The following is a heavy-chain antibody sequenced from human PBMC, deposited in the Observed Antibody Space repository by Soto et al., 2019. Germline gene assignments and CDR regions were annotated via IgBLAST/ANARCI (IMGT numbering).Heavy chain of an antibody. CDR3: ASHDSSGYYFGY. D-gene: IGHD3-22*01. CDR1: GGSISSGGYY. V-gene: IGHV4-31*03. Sequence: QVQLQESGPGLVKPSQTLSLTCTVSGGSISSGGYYWSWIRHHPGKGLEWIGYIYYSGSTYYNTYLKSRVTISVDTSKNQVSLKLSSVTAADTAVYYCASHDSSGYYFGYGGQGTLVTVSS. CDR2: IYYSGST. J-gene: IGHJ4*02.